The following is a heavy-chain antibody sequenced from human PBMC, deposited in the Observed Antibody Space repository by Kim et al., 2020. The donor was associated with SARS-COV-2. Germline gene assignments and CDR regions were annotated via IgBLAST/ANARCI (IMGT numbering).Heavy chain of an antibody. CDR1: GFTFSDYY. J-gene: IGHJ6*02. CDR3: ARAPGGRFLDPQEVRYGMDV. Sequence: GGSLRLSCAASGFTFSDYYMSWIRQAPGKGLEWVSYISSSSSYTNYADSVKGRFTISRDNAKNSLYLQMNSLRAEDTAVYYCARAPGGRFLDPQEVRYGMDVWGQGTTVTVSS. CDR2: ISSSSSYT. D-gene: IGHD3-3*01. V-gene: IGHV3-11*05.